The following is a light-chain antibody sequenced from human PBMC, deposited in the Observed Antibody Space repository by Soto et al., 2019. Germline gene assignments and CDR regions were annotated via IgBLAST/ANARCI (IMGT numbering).Light chain of an antibody. Sequence: EIVLTQSPGTLPLSPGERATVSCRASQSVSHRYLASYQQEPGQAPRLLIHRVSIRATGIPARFSGSGSGTDLALTVSRLALDDFAIYYFQLYGSSPWPFGQGTKVELK. CDR1: QSVSHRY. J-gene: IGKJ1*01. V-gene: IGKV3-20*01. CDR2: RVS. CDR3: QLYGSSPWP.